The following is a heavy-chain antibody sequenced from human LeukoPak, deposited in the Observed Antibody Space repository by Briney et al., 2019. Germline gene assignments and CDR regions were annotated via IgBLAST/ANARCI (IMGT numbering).Heavy chain of an antibody. CDR1: GFTFSNAW. V-gene: IGHV3-15*01. Sequence: GGSLRLSCAASGFTFSNAWMSWVRQAPGKGLEWVGRIKSKTDGGTTDYAAPVKGRFTISRDDSKNTLYPQMNSLKTEDTAVYYCTTDSDCGGDCYSPAEYFQHWGQGTLVTVSS. CDR3: TTDSDCGGDCYSPAEYFQH. J-gene: IGHJ1*01. CDR2: IKSKTDGGTT. D-gene: IGHD2-21*02.